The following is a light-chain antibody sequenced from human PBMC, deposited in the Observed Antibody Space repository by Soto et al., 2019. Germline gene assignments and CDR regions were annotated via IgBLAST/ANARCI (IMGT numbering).Light chain of an antibody. CDR2: AAS. V-gene: IGKV1-17*03. J-gene: IGKJ4*01. CDR3: LQHSTYPAT. Sequence: DIQMTQSPSVMSASVGDTVTITCRASQGINYYLAWFQHQPGKVPKRLIYAASDLESGVPSRFSGSGSGTEFTLTISSLQPEDFATYYCLQHSTYPATFGGGAKADIK. CDR1: QGINYY.